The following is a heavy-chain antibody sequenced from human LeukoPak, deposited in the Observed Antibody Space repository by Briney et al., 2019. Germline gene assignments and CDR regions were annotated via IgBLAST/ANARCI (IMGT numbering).Heavy chain of an antibody. D-gene: IGHD1-14*01. Sequence: PGGSLRLSCAASGFTFSSYVMSWVRQAPGKGLEWVSSITSSSSYIYYADSVKGRFTISRDNAKNSLYLQMTSLRAEDTAVYYCARDMAPGMGSMGYWGQGTLVTVSS. CDR3: ARDMAPGMGSMGY. CDR1: GFTFSSYV. J-gene: IGHJ4*02. CDR2: ITSSSSYI. V-gene: IGHV3-21*01.